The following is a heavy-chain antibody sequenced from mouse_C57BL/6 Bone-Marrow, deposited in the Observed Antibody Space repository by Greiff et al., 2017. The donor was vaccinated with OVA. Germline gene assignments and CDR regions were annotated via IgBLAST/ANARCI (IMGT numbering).Heavy chain of an antibody. CDR2: IDPSDSYT. CDR1: GYTFTSYW. CDR3: AREGIYYGNYHWYFDV. V-gene: IGHV1-69*01. Sequence: VQLQQPGAELVMPGASVKLSCKASGYTFTSYWMHWVKQRPGQGLEWIGEIDPSDSYTNYNQKFKGKSTLTVDKSSSTAYMQLSSLTSEDSAVYYCAREGIYYGNYHWYFDVWGTGTTVTVSS. D-gene: IGHD2-1*01. J-gene: IGHJ1*03.